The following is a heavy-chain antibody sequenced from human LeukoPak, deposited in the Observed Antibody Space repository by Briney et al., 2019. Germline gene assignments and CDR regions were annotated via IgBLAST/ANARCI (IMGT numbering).Heavy chain of an antibody. D-gene: IGHD2-15*01. Sequence: PGGSLRLSCAASGFTFSSYAMHWVRQAPGKGLEWVAVISYDGSNEYYADSVKGRFTISRDNSKNTLYLQMNSLRAEDTAVYYCARGDRYFDYWGQGTLVTVSS. J-gene: IGHJ4*02. V-gene: IGHV3-30-3*01. CDR3: ARGDRYFDY. CDR2: ISYDGSNE. CDR1: GFTFSSYA.